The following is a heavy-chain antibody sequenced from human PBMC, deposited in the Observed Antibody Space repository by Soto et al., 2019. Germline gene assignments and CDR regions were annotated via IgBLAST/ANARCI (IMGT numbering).Heavy chain of an antibody. D-gene: IGHD1-26*01. CDR2: ISAYNGNT. J-gene: IGHJ4*02. V-gene: IGHV1-18*04. CDR1: GYTFTSYG. CDR3: ARYRVRVGATRRDELDY. Sequence: QVQLVQSGAEVKKPGASVKVSCKASGYTFTSYGISWVRQAPGEGLEWLGWISAYNGNTNYAQKLQGRVTMTTDTSTSTAYMELRSLRADDTAVYDCARYRVRVGATRRDELDYWGQGTLVTVSS.